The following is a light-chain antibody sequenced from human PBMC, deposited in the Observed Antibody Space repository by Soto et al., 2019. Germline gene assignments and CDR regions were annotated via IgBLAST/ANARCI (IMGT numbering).Light chain of an antibody. Sequence: VMAQSPATLSVAPGERVTLSCRASQRISNNVAWYQQRPGQTPRLLIYGASTRASGVPARFSGSGFGADFTLTISGLQSEDVAIYYCQQFNYWPPWTFGQGTKVDIK. CDR1: QRISNN. J-gene: IGKJ1*01. CDR2: GAS. CDR3: QQFNYWPPWT. V-gene: IGKV3-15*01.